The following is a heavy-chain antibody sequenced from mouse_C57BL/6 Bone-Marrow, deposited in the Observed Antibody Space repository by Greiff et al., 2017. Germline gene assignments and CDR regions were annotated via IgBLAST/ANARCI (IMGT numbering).Heavy chain of an antibody. CDR1: GYTFTDYY. J-gene: IGHJ3*01. Sequence: EVQLQQSGPELVKPGASVKISCKASGYTFTDYYMNWVKQSHGKSLEWIGDINPNNGGTSYNQKFKGKATLTVDKSSSTAYMELRSLTSEDSAGYYCAREGANWDEAWFAYWGQGTLVTVSA. CDR3: AREGANWDEAWFAY. CDR2: INPNNGGT. D-gene: IGHD4-1*01. V-gene: IGHV1-26*01.